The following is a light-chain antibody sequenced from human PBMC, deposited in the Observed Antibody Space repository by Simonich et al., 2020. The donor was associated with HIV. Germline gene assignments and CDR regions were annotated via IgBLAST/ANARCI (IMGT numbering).Light chain of an antibody. CDR3: QQYYITPYT. J-gene: IGKJ2*01. V-gene: IGKV4-1*01. Sequence: DIAMTQSPDSLAVSLGERATIDCKSSQSVLYSSNNKNYLAWYQQKPGQPPKLLIYWASTRQSGVSNRFSGSGSGTDFTLTISSLQAEDVAVYYCQQYYITPYTFGQGTKLEI. CDR1: QSVLYSSNNKNY. CDR2: WAS.